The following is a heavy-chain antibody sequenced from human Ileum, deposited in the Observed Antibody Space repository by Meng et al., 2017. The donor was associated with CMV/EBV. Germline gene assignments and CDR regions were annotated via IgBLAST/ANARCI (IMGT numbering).Heavy chain of an antibody. J-gene: IGHJ3*02. D-gene: IGHD1-1*01. CDR2: SRNKANSYTT. CDR3: TRDISGILKRMYTAFDI. Sequence: GESLKISCAASGFTFSTYGMHWVRQAPAKGLEWVGRSRNKANSYTTEYAASVKGRFTILRDDSKNSLYLQMNSLKTEDTAVYFCTRDISGILKRMYTAFDIWGQGTMVTVSS. CDR1: GFTFSTYG. V-gene: IGHV3-72*01.